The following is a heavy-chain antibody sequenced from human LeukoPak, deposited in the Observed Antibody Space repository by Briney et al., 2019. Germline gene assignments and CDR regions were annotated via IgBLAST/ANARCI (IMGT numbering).Heavy chain of an antibody. CDR3: ARSPSVVVAATIDAFVI. D-gene: IGHD2-15*01. Sequence: GESLRISCKGSGYSFTSYWISRVRQMPGKGLEWMGRIDPSDSYTNYSPSFQGHVTISADKSISTAYLQWSSLKASDTAMYYCARSPSVVVAATIDAFVIWGQGTMVTVSS. V-gene: IGHV5-10-1*01. J-gene: IGHJ3*02. CDR1: GYSFTSYW. CDR2: IDPSDSYT.